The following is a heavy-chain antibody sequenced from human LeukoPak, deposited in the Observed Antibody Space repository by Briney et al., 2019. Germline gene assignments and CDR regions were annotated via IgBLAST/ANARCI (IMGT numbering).Heavy chain of an antibody. D-gene: IGHD2-2*01. CDR1: GGSFSGYY. J-gene: IGHJ4*02. V-gene: IGHV4-34*01. Sequence: SETLSLTCAVYGGSFSGYYWGWIRQPPGKGLEWIGEINHSGSTNYNPSLKSRVTISVDTSKNQFSLKLSSVTAADTAVYYCARGLLGYCSSTSCYRFDYWGQGTLVTVSS. CDR2: INHSGST. CDR3: ARGLLGYCSSTSCYRFDY.